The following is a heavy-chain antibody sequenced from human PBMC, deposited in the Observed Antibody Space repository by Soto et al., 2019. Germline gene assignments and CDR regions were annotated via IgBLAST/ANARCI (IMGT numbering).Heavy chain of an antibody. CDR3: ARDHFFNSGLYDALDI. CDR2: ISYDGSNK. V-gene: IGHV3-30-3*01. CDR1: GFTFSSYA. J-gene: IGHJ3*02. Sequence: PGGSLRLSCAASGFTFSSYAMHWVRQAPGKGLEWVAVISYDGSNKYYADSVKGRFTISRDNSKNTLYLQMNSLRAEDTAVYYCARDHFFNSGLYDALDIWGQGTMVTVSS. D-gene: IGHD6-19*01.